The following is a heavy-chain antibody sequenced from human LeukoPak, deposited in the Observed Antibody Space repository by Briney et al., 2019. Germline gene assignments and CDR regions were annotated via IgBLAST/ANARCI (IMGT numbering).Heavy chain of an antibody. J-gene: IGHJ4*02. CDR2: INAGNGNT. D-gene: IGHD2-21*02. CDR3: ASGYAYCGGDCYSLPDY. V-gene: IGHV1-3*01. CDR1: GYTFTSYS. Sequence: ASVKVSCKATGYTFTSYSIHWVRQAPGQRLEWMGWINAGNGNTKYSQKFQGRVTITRDTSASTAYMELSSLRSEDTAVYYCASGYAYCGGDCYSLPDYWGQGTLVTVSS.